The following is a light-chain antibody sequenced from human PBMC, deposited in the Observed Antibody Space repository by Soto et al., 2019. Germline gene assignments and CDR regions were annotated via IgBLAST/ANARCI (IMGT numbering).Light chain of an antibody. Sequence: ETLMTQSPATLSVSPGERATLSCRASQSVNNNLAWYQQKLGQAPRVLIYGASTRATGIPARFTGSGSGKEFNLTSTHLQAEDSADYYCQEYNTWPWTFGQGTKVEFK. CDR3: QEYNTWPWT. CDR2: GAS. CDR1: QSVNNN. V-gene: IGKV3-15*01. J-gene: IGKJ1*01.